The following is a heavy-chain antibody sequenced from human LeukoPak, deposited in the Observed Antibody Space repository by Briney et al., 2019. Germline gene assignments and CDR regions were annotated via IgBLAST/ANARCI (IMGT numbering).Heavy chain of an antibody. J-gene: IGHJ4*02. D-gene: IGHD2-2*01. CDR2: IGGSGGST. CDR3: AKPQGDIVVVPAAPFDY. CDR1: GFTFSSYA. V-gene: IGHV3-23*01. Sequence: GGSLRLSCAASGFTFSSYAMSWVRQAPGKGLEWVSAIGGSGGSTYYADSVKGRFTISRDNSKNTLYLQMNSLRAEDTAVYYCAKPQGDIVVVPAAPFDYWGQGTLVTVSS.